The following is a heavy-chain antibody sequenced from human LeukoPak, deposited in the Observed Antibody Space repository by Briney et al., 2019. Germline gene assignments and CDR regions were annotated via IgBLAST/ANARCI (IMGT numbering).Heavy chain of an antibody. CDR1: GGSISSYY. CDR3: ARRIAAAWYQH. CDR2: IYYSGST. Sequence: SETLSLTFTVSGGSISSYYWSWIRRPPGKGLEWIGYIYYSGSTNYNPSLKSRVTISVDTSKNQFSLKLSSVTAADTAVYYCARRIAAAWYQHWGQGTLVTVSS. V-gene: IGHV4-59*01. J-gene: IGHJ1*01. D-gene: IGHD6-13*01.